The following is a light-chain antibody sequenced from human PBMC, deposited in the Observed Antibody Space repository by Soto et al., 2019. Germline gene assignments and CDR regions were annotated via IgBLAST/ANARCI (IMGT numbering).Light chain of an antibody. CDR1: SSDVGSYNF. CDR3: CSYAGDSAWV. V-gene: IGLV2-23*01. J-gene: IGLJ3*02. CDR2: EGS. Sequence: QSVLTQPASVSGSPGQSITISCTGTSSDVGSYNFVSWYQQHPGKAPKLMIYEGSKRPSGVSNRFSGSKSGNTASLTISGPRAEDEADYYCCSYAGDSAWVFGGGTKLTVL.